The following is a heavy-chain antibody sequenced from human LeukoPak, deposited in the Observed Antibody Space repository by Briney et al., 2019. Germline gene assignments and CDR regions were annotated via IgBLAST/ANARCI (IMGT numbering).Heavy chain of an antibody. Sequence: GGSLRLSCAASGFTFDDYTMHWVRQAPGKGLEWVSLISWDGGSTYYADSVKGRFTISRDNSKNSLYLQMNSLRTEDTALYYCAKDIGGSLCYWGQGTLVTVSS. CDR2: ISWDGGST. CDR3: AKDIGGSLCY. V-gene: IGHV3-43*01. D-gene: IGHD1-26*01. J-gene: IGHJ4*02. CDR1: GFTFDDYT.